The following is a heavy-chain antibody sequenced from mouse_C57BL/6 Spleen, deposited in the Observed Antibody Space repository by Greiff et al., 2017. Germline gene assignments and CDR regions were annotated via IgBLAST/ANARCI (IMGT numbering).Heavy chain of an antibody. CDR3: ARNYDNDGAWFGY. V-gene: IGHV2-9-1*01. J-gene: IGHJ3*01. CDR1: GFSLTSYA. CDR2: IWTGGGT. D-gene: IGHD2-4*01. Sequence: QVQLQQSGPGLVAPSQSLSITCTVSGFSLTSYAISWVRQPPGKGLEWLGVIWTGGGTNYNSALNSRLSISKDNSKSQVFLKMNSLQTDDTARYYGARNYDNDGAWFGYWGQGTMVTVSA.